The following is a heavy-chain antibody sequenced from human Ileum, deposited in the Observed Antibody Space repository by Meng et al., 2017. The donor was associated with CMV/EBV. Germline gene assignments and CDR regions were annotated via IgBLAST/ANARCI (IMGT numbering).Heavy chain of an antibody. V-gene: IGHV3-30*04. J-gene: IGHJ4*02. CDR1: GFTFSNYV. CDR2: ISKDGEKK. D-gene: IGHD1-7*01. CDR3: ARRLTGTTDY. Sequence: GESLKISCAASGFTFSNYVMHWVRQAPGKGLEWVGVISKDGEKKYYIDSVKGRFTFSRDNSKNTLYLQMNSLRPEDTAVYYCARRLTGTTDYWGQGTLVTVSS.